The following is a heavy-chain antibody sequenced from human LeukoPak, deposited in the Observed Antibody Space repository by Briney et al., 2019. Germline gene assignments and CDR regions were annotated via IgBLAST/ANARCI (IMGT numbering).Heavy chain of an antibody. Sequence: SGPTLVKPTETLTLTCTFSGFSLNTRGVGVGGIRQAPGKALEWLALISRDDDKRYRPSLKSRLTITKDTSKNQVALTLANLDPVDTATYYCAHTGSAHGDDWFDPWGQGTLVTVSS. D-gene: IGHD7-27*01. CDR3: AHTGSAHGDDWFDP. CDR2: ISRDDDK. J-gene: IGHJ5*02. CDR1: GFSLNTRGVG. V-gene: IGHV2-5*02.